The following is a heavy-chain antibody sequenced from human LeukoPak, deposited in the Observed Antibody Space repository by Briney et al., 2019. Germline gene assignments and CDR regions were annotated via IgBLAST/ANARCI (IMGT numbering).Heavy chain of an antibody. Sequence: SVKVSCNASEGTFSSYAISWVRQAPGQGLEWMGGIIPIFGTANYAQKFQGRVTITADESTSTAYMELSSLRSEDTAVYYCAVQWLLAHAGDYWGQGTLVTVSS. CDR3: AVQWLLAHAGDY. CDR2: IIPIFGTA. D-gene: IGHD6-19*01. V-gene: IGHV1-69*01. CDR1: EGTFSSYA. J-gene: IGHJ4*02.